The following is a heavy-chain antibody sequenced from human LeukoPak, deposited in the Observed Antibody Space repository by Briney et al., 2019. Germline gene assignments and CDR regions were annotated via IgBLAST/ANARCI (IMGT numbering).Heavy chain of an antibody. Sequence: KTSQTLSLTCTVSGGSISSGGYYWSWIRQPAGKGLEWIGRIYTSGSTNYNPSLKSRVTISVDTSKNQFSLKLSSVTAADTAVYYCARVPDYYYYMDVWGKGTTVTVSS. D-gene: IGHD1-14*01. J-gene: IGHJ6*03. CDR3: ARVPDYYYYMDV. CDR1: GGSISSGGYY. CDR2: IYTSGST. V-gene: IGHV4-61*02.